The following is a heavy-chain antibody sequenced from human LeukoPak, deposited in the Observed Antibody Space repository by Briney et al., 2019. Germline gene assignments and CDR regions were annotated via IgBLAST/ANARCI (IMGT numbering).Heavy chain of an antibody. CDR1: GGSISSGGYY. CDR2: IYYSGST. J-gene: IGHJ4*02. D-gene: IGHD3-22*01. Sequence: SQTLSLTCTVSGGSISSGGYYWSWIRQHPGKGLEWIGYIYYSGSTYYNPSLKSRVTISVDTSKNQSSLKLSSVTAADTAVYYCASHYYDSSGYNVDYWGQGTLVTVSS. CDR3: ASHYYDSSGYNVDY. V-gene: IGHV4-31*03.